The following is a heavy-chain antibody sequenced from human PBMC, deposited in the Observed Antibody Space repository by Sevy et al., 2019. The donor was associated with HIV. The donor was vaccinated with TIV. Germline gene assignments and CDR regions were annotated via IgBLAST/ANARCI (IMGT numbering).Heavy chain of an antibody. CDR2: ISSNGGST. CDR1: GFTFSSYA. V-gene: IGHV3-64*01. J-gene: IGHJ6*02. CDR3: AREKGRDIVLVPAADDYYYYYYGMDV. Sequence: GGSLRLSCVASGFTFSSYAMHWVRQAPGKGLEYVSAISSNGGSTYYANSVKGRFTISRDNSKNTLYLQMGSLRAEDMAVYYCAREKGRDIVLVPAADDYYYYYYGMDVWGQGTTVTVSS. D-gene: IGHD2-2*01.